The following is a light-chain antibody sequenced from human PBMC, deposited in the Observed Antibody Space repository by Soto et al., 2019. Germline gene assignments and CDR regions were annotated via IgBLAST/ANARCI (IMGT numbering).Light chain of an antibody. J-gene: IGKJ1*01. CDR1: QGLGTN. CDR2: AAS. Sequence: TVVTQSPATLSVTPGERATLSCRASQGLGTNLAWYQQRPGQAPRLLIYAASTRATGIPDRFSGSGSGTEFTLTISRLEPEDFAVYYCQQYGSSSWTFGQGTKVDI. V-gene: IGKV3-20*01. CDR3: QQYGSSSWT.